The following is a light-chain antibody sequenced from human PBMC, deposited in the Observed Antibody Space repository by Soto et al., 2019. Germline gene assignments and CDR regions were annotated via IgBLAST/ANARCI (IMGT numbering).Light chain of an antibody. CDR2: DVS. V-gene: IGLV2-11*01. CDR1: SSDVGGYNY. Sequence: QSALTQPRSVPGSPGQSVTISCTGTSSDVGGYNYVSWYQQHPGKAPKLMIYDVSKRPSGVPDRFSGSKSGNTASLTISGLQAEDEADYYCCSYAGSYGRFGGGTKLTVL. CDR3: CSYAGSYGR. J-gene: IGLJ2*01.